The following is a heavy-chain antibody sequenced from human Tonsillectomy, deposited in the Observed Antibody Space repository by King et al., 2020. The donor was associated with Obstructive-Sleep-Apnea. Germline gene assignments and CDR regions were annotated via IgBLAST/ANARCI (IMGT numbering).Heavy chain of an antibody. Sequence: QLVQSGAEVKKPGASVKVSCKASGYTFTGFFMHWVRQAPGQGLEWMGWINPNSGGSNYAQKFQGRVTMTRDTSLSIAYMELSRLRSDDTAVYYCAREEGASDYWGQGTLVTVSS. D-gene: IGHD1-26*01. CDR3: AREEGASDY. J-gene: IGHJ4*02. V-gene: IGHV1-2*02. CDR1: GYTFTGFF. CDR2: INPNSGGS.